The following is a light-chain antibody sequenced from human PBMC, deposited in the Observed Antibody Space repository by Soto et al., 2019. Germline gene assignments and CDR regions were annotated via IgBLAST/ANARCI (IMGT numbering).Light chain of an antibody. CDR3: QQYNTFAS. V-gene: IGKV1-5*01. CDR2: DAS. CDR1: QSISDW. J-gene: IGKJ1*01. Sequence: DIQMTQSPSALSGSVGDRVTITCRASQSISDWLAWYQQKPGKAPKLLIFDASSLEIGVPARFSGSGSGTQFTLTISSLQPDDFATYYCQQYNTFASFGQGTTVDIK.